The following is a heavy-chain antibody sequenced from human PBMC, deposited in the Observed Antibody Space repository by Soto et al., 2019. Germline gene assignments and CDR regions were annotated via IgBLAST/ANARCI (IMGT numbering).Heavy chain of an antibody. Sequence: QVQLQESGPGLVRASETLSLSCTVSGVSLSSFYWNWIRQPAGGGLAWIGRVYVHGTSTYNPSLNSRDTLSPEPSQNQVSLNLRSVTAAVTGLYFCAADTGGGAWAFEYWGQGMLATVSS. CDR1: GVSLSSFY. CDR2: VYVHGTS. V-gene: IGHV4-4*07. D-gene: IGHD3-16*01. CDR3: AADTGGGAWAFEY. J-gene: IGHJ4*02.